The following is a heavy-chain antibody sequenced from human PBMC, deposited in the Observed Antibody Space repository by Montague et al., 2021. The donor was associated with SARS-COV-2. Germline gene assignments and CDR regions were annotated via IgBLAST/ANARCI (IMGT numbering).Heavy chain of an antibody. D-gene: IGHD1-26*01. CDR1: GFSLSTSGVG. J-gene: IGHJ3*02. V-gene: IGHV2-5*02. CDR3: AHRRGLLLSDAFDI. Sequence: PALVKPTQTLTLICTFSGFSLSTSGVGVGWIRQPPGKALEWLALIYWDDDKRYSPSLKSRLTITKDTSKNQVVLTMTNMDPVDTATYYCAHRRGLLLSDAFDIWGQGTMVTVSS. CDR2: IYWDDDK.